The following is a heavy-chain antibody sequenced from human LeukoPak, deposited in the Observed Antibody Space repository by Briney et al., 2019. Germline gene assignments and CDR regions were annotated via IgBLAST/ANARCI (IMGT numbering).Heavy chain of an antibody. CDR1: GGSISSGGYY. Sequence: SETLSLTCTVSGGSISSGGYYWSWIRQHPGKGLEWIGYIYYSGSTYYNPSLKSRVTISVDTSKNQFSLKLSSVTPEDTAVYYCARDRAPITIFGVVNAFDIWGQGTMVTVSS. V-gene: IGHV4-31*03. J-gene: IGHJ3*02. CDR3: ARDRAPITIFGVVNAFDI. CDR2: IYYSGST. D-gene: IGHD3-3*01.